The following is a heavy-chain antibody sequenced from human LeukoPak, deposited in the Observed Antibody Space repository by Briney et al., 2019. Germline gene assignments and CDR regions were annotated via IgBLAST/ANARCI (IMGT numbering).Heavy chain of an antibody. V-gene: IGHV1-46*01. CDR3: ARDAYSYGYSDF. CDR2: INPSGGST. Sequence: GASVKVSCKASGYTFTSYYMHWVRQAPGQGLEWMGIINPSGGSTSYAQKFQGRVTMTRDTSTSTVYMELSRLRSEDTAVYYCARDAYSYGYSDFWGQGTLVTVSS. J-gene: IGHJ4*02. D-gene: IGHD5-18*01. CDR1: GYTFTSYY.